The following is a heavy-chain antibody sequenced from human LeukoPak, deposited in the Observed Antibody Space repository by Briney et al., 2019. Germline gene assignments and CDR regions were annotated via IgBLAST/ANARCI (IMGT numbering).Heavy chain of an antibody. V-gene: IGHV3-48*01. D-gene: IGHD5-12*01. Sequence: GGSLRLSCAASGFIFSQYSMNWVRQAPGKGLEWVSHIRSSSETFYADSVKGRFTISRDNARDSLYLQMNNLRGEDTAIYYCARDAGNSGYGCDLWGQGTLVTVSS. CDR3: ARDAGNSGYGCDL. J-gene: IGHJ5*02. CDR2: IRSSSET. CDR1: GFIFSQYS.